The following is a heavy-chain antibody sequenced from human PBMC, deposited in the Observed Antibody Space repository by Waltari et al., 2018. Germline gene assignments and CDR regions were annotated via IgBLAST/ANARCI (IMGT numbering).Heavy chain of an antibody. CDR2: IYYSGST. CDR3: SLAAAMGSFDY. CDR1: GGSISSYY. V-gene: IGHV4-59*01. D-gene: IGHD2-2*01. Sequence: QVQLQESGPGLVKPSETLSLTCTVSGGSISSYYWSWIRQPPGKGLEWIGYIYYSGSTNYNPALKSRVTISVDTSKNQFSLKLSSVTAADTAVYYCSLAAAMGSFDYWDQGTLVTVSS. J-gene: IGHJ4*02.